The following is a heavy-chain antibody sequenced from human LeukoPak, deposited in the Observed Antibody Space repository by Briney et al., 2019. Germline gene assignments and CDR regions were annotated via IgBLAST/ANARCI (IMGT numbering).Heavy chain of an antibody. CDR3: AGYCSSTSCYTRGIFDY. V-gene: IGHV1-69*13. CDR1: GYTFTSYA. CDR2: IIPIFGTA. D-gene: IGHD2-2*02. J-gene: IGHJ4*02. Sequence: SVKVSCKASGYTFTSYAISWVRQAPGQGLEWMGGIIPIFGTANYAQKFQGRVTITADESTSTAYMELSSLRSEDTAVYYCAGYCSSTSCYTRGIFDYWGQGTLVTVSS.